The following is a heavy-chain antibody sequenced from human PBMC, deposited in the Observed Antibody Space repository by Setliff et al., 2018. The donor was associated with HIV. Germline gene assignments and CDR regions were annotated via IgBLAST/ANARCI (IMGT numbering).Heavy chain of an antibody. CDR2: VNHSGNT. D-gene: IGHD3-22*01. Sequence: SETLSLTCAVYGGSFSSYYWTWIRQPPGKGLEWIGEVNHSGNTNYNPSLKSRVTISADTSKNQFSLKLTSVTAADTAVYYCARGTVITYFYDSSGSFDYWGQGTLVTVS. CDR3: ARGTVITYFYDSSGSFDY. V-gene: IGHV4-34*01. CDR1: GGSFSSYY. J-gene: IGHJ4*02.